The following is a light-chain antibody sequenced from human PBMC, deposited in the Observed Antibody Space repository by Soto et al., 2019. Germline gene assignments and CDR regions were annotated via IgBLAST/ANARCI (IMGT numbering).Light chain of an antibody. CDR3: QQYGSSPT. Sequence: EIRLTQSPGTLSLSPGERATLSCRASQSVSNNYLAWYQQKPGQAPRRLIYGASSRATGIPDRFSGSGSGTDFTLTISRLEPEDFAVYYCQQYGSSPTFGEGTRLEIK. CDR1: QSVSNNY. J-gene: IGKJ5*01. CDR2: GAS. V-gene: IGKV3-20*01.